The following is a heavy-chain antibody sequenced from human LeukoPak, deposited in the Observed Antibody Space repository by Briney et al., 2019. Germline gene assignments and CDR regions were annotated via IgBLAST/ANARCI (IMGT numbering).Heavy chain of an antibody. CDR2: ISYDGSNK. J-gene: IGHJ4*02. Sequence: GESLRLSCAASGFTFSSYAMHWVRQAPGKGLEWVAVISYDGSNKYYADSVKGRFTISRDNSKNTLYLQMNSLRAEDTAVYYCARDVSRDGYVFDYWGQGTLVTVSS. CDR1: GFTFSSYA. CDR3: ARDVSRDGYVFDY. V-gene: IGHV3-30-3*01. D-gene: IGHD5-24*01.